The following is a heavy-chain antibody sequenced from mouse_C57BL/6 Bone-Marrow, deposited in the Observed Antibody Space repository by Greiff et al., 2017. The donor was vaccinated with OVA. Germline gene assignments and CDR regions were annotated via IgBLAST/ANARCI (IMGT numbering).Heavy chain of an antibody. CDR3: ARTYDGYYEVAY. V-gene: IGHV5-12*01. CDR2: ISTGGGST. Sequence: DVKLVESGGGLVQPGGSLKLSCAASGFTFSDYYMYWVRQTPEQRLEWVAYISTGGGSTYYPDTVKGRFTISRDNAKNTLYLQMSRLKSEDTGMYNCARTYDGYYEVAYWGQGTLVAVSA. D-gene: IGHD2-3*01. J-gene: IGHJ3*01. CDR1: GFTFSDYY.